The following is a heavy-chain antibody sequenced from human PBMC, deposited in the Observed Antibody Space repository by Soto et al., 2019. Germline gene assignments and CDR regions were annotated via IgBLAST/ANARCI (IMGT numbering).Heavy chain of an antibody. V-gene: IGHV3-9*01. J-gene: IGHJ4*01. CDR2: ITWNSGNI. Sequence: GGPLRLSCTASGFTFDDYAMHWVRQAPGRGLEWVSGITWNSGNIAYADSVKGRFTIARDDDNNSLYLQMNSLRPEDTALYYCVKDSYADFHRVLSTAEYFFDYWGHGTLVTVSS. CDR3: VKDSYADFHRVLSTAEYFFDY. CDR1: GFTFDDYA. D-gene: IGHD2-2*01.